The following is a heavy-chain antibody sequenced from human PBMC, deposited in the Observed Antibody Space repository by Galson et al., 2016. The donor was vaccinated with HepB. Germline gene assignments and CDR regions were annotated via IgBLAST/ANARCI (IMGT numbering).Heavy chain of an antibody. V-gene: IGHV6-1*01. J-gene: IGHJ6*03. Sequence: CAISGDSVSSNSAAWNWIRQSPSRGLEWLGRTYFRSKWYNDYAVSVESRITINPDTSKNQLSLQLNSVTPEDTAVYYCTRDQDCLSLSPRHMDVWGKGTTVTVSS. CDR2: TYFRSKWYN. D-gene: IGHD3/OR15-3a*01. CDR1: GDSVSSNSAA. CDR3: TRDQDCLSLSPRHMDV.